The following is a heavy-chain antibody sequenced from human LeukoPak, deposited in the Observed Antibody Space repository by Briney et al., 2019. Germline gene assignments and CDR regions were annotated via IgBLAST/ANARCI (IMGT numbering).Heavy chain of an antibody. CDR1: GFIFSNYG. Sequence: GGSLRLSCAASGFIFSNYGMHWVRQAPGKGLEWVALIDSVKGRFTISRDNSKNTLYLQMNSLRAEDAAVYYCATDLRISMVRGVGYWGQGTLVTVSS. D-gene: IGHD3-10*01. J-gene: IGHJ4*02. CDR3: ATDLRISMVRGVGY. V-gene: IGHV3-30*02.